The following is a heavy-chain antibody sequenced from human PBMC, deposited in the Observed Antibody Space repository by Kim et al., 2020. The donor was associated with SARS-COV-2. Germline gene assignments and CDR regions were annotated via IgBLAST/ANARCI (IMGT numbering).Heavy chain of an antibody. J-gene: IGHJ6*02. D-gene: IGHD6-13*01. Sequence: GGSLRLSCAASGFTFSSYAMSWVRQAPGKGLEWVSAISGSGGSIYYADSVKGRFTISRDKSKNTLYLQMNSLRAEDTAVYYCAKPLIRSIGAADVWGQGTTVTVSS. CDR2: ISGSGGSI. CDR1: GFTFSSYA. CDR3: AKPLIRSIGAADV. V-gene: IGHV3-23*01.